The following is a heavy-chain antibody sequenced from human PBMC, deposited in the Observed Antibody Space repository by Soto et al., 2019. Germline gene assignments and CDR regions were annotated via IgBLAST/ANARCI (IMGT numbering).Heavy chain of an antibody. D-gene: IGHD2-2*01. CDR2: ISISGTYL. J-gene: IGHJ6*02. CDR3: VKGYCSSTSCSPTDGMDV. CDR1: GFTFRIYA. V-gene: IGHV3-21*01. Sequence: GGSLRLSCATSGFTFRIYAMNWVPQAPGKXLEWVSSISISGTYLHYADSVEGRFTISRDDAKNSVYLQMNSLRAEDTAVYYCVKGYCSSTSCSPTDGMDVWGQGTTVTVSS.